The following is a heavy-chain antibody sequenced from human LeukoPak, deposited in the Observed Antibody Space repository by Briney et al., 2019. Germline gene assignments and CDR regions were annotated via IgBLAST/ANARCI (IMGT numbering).Heavy chain of an antibody. Sequence: GGPLTLSCAASGFIFSYYYMSGMRQAPGKGREGVSYISSSGSTIYYADSVKGRFTISRDNAKNSMYLQMNRMRAEATAEYYCAYSLSYIITPWDDDFDIWGKGTMVTVSS. V-gene: IGHV3-11*01. CDR3: AYSLSYIITPWDDDFDI. CDR2: ISSSGSTI. CDR1: GFIFSYYY. J-gene: IGHJ3*02. D-gene: IGHD3-22*01.